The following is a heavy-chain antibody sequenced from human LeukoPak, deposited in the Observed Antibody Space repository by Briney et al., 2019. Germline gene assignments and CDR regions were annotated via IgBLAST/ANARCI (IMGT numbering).Heavy chain of an antibody. V-gene: IGHV1-69*06. CDR1: GGTFSSYA. CDR2: IIPIFGTA. Sequence: GASVKVSCKASGGTFSSYAISWVRQAPGQGLEWMGGIIPIFGTANYAQRFQGRVTITADKSTSTAYMELSSLRSEDTAVYYCARVNKYDYYDSRGANWFDPWGQGTLVTVSS. CDR3: ARVNKYDYYDSRGANWFDP. J-gene: IGHJ5*02. D-gene: IGHD3-22*01.